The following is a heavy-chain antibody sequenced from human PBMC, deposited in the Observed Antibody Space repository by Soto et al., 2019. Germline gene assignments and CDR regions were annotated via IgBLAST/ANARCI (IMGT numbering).Heavy chain of an antibody. J-gene: IGHJ5*02. CDR2: IIPIVETP. Sequence: SVKVSCKASGGTFNSYDINWVRQAPGQGLEWMGGIIPIVETPKYAQKFQGRVTITADESTNTVYMELSSLRSEDTAMYYCARLSRPNYYDTSGFFKDNWFDPWGQGTLVTVSS. D-gene: IGHD3-22*01. CDR1: GGTFNSYD. CDR3: ARLSRPNYYDTSGFFKDNWFDP. V-gene: IGHV1-69*13.